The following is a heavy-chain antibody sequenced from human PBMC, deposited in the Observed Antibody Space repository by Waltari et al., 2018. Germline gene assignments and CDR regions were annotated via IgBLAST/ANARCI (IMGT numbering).Heavy chain of an antibody. J-gene: IGHJ1*01. CDR2: IHSTGGA. Sequence: QVQLQESGPGLVKPSETLSLTCTVSSGSIRNNYWSWIRQSAGKGLEWIGRIHSTGGATYSPSLKSRVTLSVDTSKNQFSLELDSVTAADTAMYYCARDEGQWLEYFQYWGQGTLVTVSS. CDR3: ARDEGQWLEYFQY. CDR1: SGSIRNNY. V-gene: IGHV4-4*07. D-gene: IGHD6-19*01.